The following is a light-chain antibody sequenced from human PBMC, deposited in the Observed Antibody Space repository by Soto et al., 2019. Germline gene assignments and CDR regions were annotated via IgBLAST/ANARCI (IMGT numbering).Light chain of an antibody. CDR1: NSDVGGYNY. Sequence: QSVLTQPPSASGSPGQSVTISCTGTNSDVGGYNYVSWYQQYPGKAPRLIIYEVSERPSGVPDRFSGSKSGNTASLTVSGPQTADEADYYCSSYAGSNWYVFGTGTKVTVL. CDR2: EVS. J-gene: IGLJ1*01. CDR3: SSYAGSNWYV. V-gene: IGLV2-8*01.